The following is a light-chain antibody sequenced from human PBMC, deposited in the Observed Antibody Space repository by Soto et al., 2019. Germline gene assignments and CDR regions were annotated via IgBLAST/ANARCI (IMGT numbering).Light chain of an antibody. CDR2: SYN. V-gene: IGLV1-44*01. CDR1: SSNIGSNT. J-gene: IGLJ2*01. Sequence: QSVLTQPPSASGTPGQRVTISCSGSSSNIGSNTVIWYQQLPGTAPKLLIYSYNQRPSGAPDRFSGSKSGTSASLAISGLQSEDEADYYCAAWDDSLNGVVFGGGTKLTVL. CDR3: AAWDDSLNGVV.